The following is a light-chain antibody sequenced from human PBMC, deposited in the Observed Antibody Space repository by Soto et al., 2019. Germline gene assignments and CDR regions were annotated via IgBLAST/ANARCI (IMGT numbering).Light chain of an antibody. Sequence: QSALTQAASVSGCPGQSITISCTGTSSDVGNYVLVSWYQQHPGTAPKLMIFEVTKRPSGVSDRFSGSKSGNSASLTISGLQADDEADYYCSSYAGGSFYVFGTGTKVTVL. CDR3: SSYAGGSFYV. CDR1: SSDVGNYVL. V-gene: IGLV2-23*02. CDR2: EVT. J-gene: IGLJ1*01.